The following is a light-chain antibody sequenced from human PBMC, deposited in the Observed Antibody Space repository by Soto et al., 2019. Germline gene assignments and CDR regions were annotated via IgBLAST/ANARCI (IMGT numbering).Light chain of an antibody. Sequence: QSVLTQPPSVSAAPGQKVTISCSGSSSNIGNNYVSWYQQLPGTAPKLLIYDSNKRPSGIPDRFSGSKSGTSATLGITGLQTGDEADDYCGTWDNSLSAVVFGGGTKLTVL. CDR3: GTWDNSLSAVV. J-gene: IGLJ2*01. CDR1: SSNIGNNY. CDR2: DSN. V-gene: IGLV1-51*01.